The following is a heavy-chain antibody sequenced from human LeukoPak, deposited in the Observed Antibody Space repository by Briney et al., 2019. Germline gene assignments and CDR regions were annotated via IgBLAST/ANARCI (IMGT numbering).Heavy chain of an antibody. Sequence: QSGGSLRLSCAASGFTFSSYGMHWVRQAPGKGLEWVAVISYDGSNKYYADSVKGRFTISRDNSKNTLYLQMNSLRAEDTAVYYCAKSPLVPAAIDWFDPWGQGTLVTVSS. CDR3: AKSPLVPAAIDWFDP. CDR1: GFTFSSYG. J-gene: IGHJ5*02. D-gene: IGHD2-2*02. CDR2: ISYDGSNK. V-gene: IGHV3-30*18.